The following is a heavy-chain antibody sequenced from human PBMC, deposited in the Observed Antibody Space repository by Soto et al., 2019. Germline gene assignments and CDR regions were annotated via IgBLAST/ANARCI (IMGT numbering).Heavy chain of an antibody. CDR2: IIPIFGTA. CDR1: GGTFSSYA. CDR3: ARDGRQQLVGPGGMDV. D-gene: IGHD6-6*01. Sequence: QVQLVQSGAEAKKPGSSVKVSCKASGGTFSSYAISWVRQAPGQGLEWMGGIIPIFGTANYAQKFQGRVTITADESTSTAYMELSSLRSEDTAVYYCARDGRQQLVGPGGMDVWGQGTTVTVSS. V-gene: IGHV1-69*01. J-gene: IGHJ6*02.